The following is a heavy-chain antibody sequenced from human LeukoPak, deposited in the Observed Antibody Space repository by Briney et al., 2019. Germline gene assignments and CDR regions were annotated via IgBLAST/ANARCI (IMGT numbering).Heavy chain of an antibody. Sequence: GGSLRVSCVASGFTFSSFAMHWVRRTPGNGLEWVGFTPFDGGLQYYADSVMGRFIISRDNSKNTLYLQMNSLRAEDTAVYYCARGPAAVAGLGHFDYWGQGTLVTVSS. J-gene: IGHJ4*02. CDR2: TPFDGGLQ. D-gene: IGHD6-19*01. CDR3: ARGPAAVAGLGHFDY. V-gene: IGHV3-30*14. CDR1: GFTFSSFA.